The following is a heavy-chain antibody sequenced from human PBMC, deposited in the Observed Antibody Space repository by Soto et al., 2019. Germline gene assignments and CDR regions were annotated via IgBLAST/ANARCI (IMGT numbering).Heavy chain of an antibody. J-gene: IGHJ5*02. D-gene: IGHD4-17*01. CDR3: AKGPTTVTTRWFDP. CDR1: GFTFGSYA. V-gene: IGHV3-23*01. Sequence: GGSLRLSCAASGFTFGSYAMSWVRQAPGKGLEWVSVISASGSSTFYADSVKGRFTISRDNSKNTLYLQMNSLRGDDTAVYYCAKGPTTVTTRWFDPWGQGTLVTVTS. CDR2: ISASGSST.